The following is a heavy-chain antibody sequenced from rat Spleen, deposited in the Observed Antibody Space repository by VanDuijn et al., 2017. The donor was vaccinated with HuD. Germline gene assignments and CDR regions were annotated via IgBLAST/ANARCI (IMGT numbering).Heavy chain of an antibody. CDR3: ARHGEYGGYRGDWFAY. V-gene: IGHV5S23*01. J-gene: IGHJ3*01. CDR1: GFTFSNYD. CDR2: ISTGGGNT. Sequence: EVQLVESGGGLVQPGRSLKLSCAASGFTFSNYDMAWVRQAPTKGLEWVASISTGGGNTYYRDSVKGRFTISRDNAKSTLYLQMDSLRSEDTATYYCARHGEYGGYRGDWFAYWGQGTLVTVSS. D-gene: IGHD1-11*01.